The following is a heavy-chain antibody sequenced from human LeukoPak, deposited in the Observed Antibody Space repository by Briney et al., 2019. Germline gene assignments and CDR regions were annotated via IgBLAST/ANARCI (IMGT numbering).Heavy chain of an antibody. J-gene: IGHJ4*02. CDR3: ARFGGYSYGSAADY. CDR1: GGSISSYY. Sequence: PSETQSLTWPVSGGSISSYYWRWIRQPPGKGLEWIGYIYYSGSTNYNPSLKSRVTISVDTSKNQFSLKLSSVTAADTAVYYCARFGGYSYGSAADYWGQGTLVTVSS. D-gene: IGHD5-18*01. V-gene: IGHV4-59*01. CDR2: IYYSGST.